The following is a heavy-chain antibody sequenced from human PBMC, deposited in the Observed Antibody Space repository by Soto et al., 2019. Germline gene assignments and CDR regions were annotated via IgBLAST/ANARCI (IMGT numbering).Heavy chain of an antibody. J-gene: IGHJ4*02. D-gene: IGHD2-21*02. CDR1: GGSISSSSYY. V-gene: IGHV4-39*01. CDR3: PRDCGGDCYSDY. Sequence: QLQLQESGPGLVKPSETLSLTCTVSGGSISSSSYYWGWIRQPQGKGLEWIGSIYSSGSTYYNPSLKSRVTIYVDTAMSQFSLKLSSVTAADTAVYYCPRDCGGDCYSDYWGQGTLVIVSS. CDR2: IYSSGST.